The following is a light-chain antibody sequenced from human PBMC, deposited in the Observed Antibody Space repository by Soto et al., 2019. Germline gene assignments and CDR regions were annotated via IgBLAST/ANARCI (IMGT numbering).Light chain of an antibody. CDR2: GAS. CDR3: QQYDSSVT. CDR1: QSVDSRF. Sequence: EIVLTQSPGSLSLSPGERATLSCRASQSVDSRFFAWYQQRPGQAPRLLISGASRGATGIPDRFTGSGSGTDFTLTISDLEPEDFALYYCQQYDSSVTFGLGTTVEIK. J-gene: IGKJ1*01. V-gene: IGKV3-20*01.